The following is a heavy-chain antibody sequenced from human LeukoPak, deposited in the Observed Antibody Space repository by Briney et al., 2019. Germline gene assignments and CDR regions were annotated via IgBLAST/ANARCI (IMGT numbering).Heavy chain of an antibody. V-gene: IGHV4-31*03. CDR2: IYYSGST. CDR1: GGSISSGGYY. CDR3: ANGPLYGDLRTDFDY. Sequence: SETLSLTCTVSGGSISSGGYYWSWIRQHPGKGLEWIGYIYYSGSTYYNPSLKSRVTISVDTSKNQFSLKLSSVTAEDTAVYYCANGPLYGDLRTDFDYWGQGTLVTVSS. J-gene: IGHJ4*02. D-gene: IGHD4-17*01.